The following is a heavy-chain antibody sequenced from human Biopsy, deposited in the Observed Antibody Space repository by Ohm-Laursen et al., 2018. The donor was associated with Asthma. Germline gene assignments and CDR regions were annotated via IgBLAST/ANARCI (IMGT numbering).Heavy chain of an antibody. J-gene: IGHJ2*01. CDR1: GFSMDTNSYF. CDR2: VFYTGIT. CDR3: ARHPNNGDYSYWYFDL. D-gene: IGHD4-17*01. Sequence: SETLSLTCPISGFSMDTNSYFWGWIRQPPGKGLEWIGGVFYTGITYYNPSLESRVTMSVDTPKSQFLLEVNSVTAPDTAVYYCARHPNNGDYSYWYFDLWGRGTLVTVSS. V-gene: IGHV4-39*01.